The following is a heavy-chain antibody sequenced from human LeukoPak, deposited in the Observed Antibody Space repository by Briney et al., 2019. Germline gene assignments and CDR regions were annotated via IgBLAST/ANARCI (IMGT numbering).Heavy chain of an antibody. J-gene: IGHJ4*02. CDR2: IIPILGIA. CDR3: ARDGHCSGGSCPSYY. Sequence: SVKVSCKASGGTFGSYAISWVRQAPGQGLEWMGRIIPILGIANYAQKFQGRVTITADKSTSTAYMELSSLRSEDTAVYYCARDGHCSGGSCPSYYWGQGTLVTVSS. CDR1: GGTFGSYA. D-gene: IGHD2-15*01. V-gene: IGHV1-69*04.